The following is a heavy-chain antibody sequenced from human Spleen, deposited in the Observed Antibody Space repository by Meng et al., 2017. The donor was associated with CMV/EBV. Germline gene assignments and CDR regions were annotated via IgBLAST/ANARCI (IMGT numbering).Heavy chain of an antibody. Sequence: SGYYWGWLRQPPGKEMEWIGSVYHSGSAYYNPSFKSRVVVSVDTSRNQFSLSLTSVTTADTALYFCARIYCSSSNCYPRGFNWFDPWGQGTLVTVSS. CDR1: SGYY. D-gene: IGHD2-2*01. J-gene: IGHJ5*02. CDR3: ARIYCSSSNCYPRGFNWFDP. V-gene: IGHV4-39*07. CDR2: VYHSGSA.